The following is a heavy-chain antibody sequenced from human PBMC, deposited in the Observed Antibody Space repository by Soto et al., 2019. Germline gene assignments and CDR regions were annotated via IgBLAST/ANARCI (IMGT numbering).Heavy chain of an antibody. J-gene: IGHJ4*02. D-gene: IGHD3-22*01. CDR3: ARAIHDYDTTGYLSFDY. CDR2: VYYTGST. V-gene: IGHV4-59*01. Sequence: PSETLALTCTVSGGSISSYYWSWLRQPPGKGLEWIGYVYYTGSTNYNPSLKSRVTISVDTSKNQFSLRLSSVTAADTAVYFCARAIHDYDTTGYLSFDYWGQGTLVTVSS. CDR1: GGSISSYY.